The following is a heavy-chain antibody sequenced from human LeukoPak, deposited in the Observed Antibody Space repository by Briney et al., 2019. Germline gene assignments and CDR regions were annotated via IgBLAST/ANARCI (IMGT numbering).Heavy chain of an antibody. CDR1: GGSFSGYY. CDR3: ARGPYYYGSGSYYYYYYGMDV. Sequence: KPSETLSLTCAVYGGSFSGYYWSWIRQPPGKGLEWIGEINHSGSTNYNPSLKSRVTISVDTSKNQFSLKLSSVTAADTAVYYCARGPYYYGSGSYYYYYYGMDVWGQGTTVTVSS. J-gene: IGHJ6*02. D-gene: IGHD3-10*01. V-gene: IGHV4-34*01. CDR2: INHSGST.